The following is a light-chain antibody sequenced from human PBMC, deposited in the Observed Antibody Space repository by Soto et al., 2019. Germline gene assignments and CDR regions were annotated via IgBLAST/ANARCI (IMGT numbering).Light chain of an antibody. V-gene: IGLV2-14*01. CDR3: SSYTSSSTLEVV. CDR1: SSDVGGYNY. Sequence: QSALTQPASVSGSPGQSIPISCTGTSSDVGGYNYVSWYQQHPGKAPKLVIYDVSNRPSGVSNRFSGSKSGNTASLTISGLQAEDEADYYCSSYTSSSTLEVVFGGGTKLTVL. J-gene: IGLJ2*01. CDR2: DVS.